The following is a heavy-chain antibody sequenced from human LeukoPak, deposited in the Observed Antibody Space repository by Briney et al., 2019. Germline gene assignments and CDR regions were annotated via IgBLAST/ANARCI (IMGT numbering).Heavy chain of an antibody. D-gene: IGHD3-9*01. CDR1: GGTFSSYA. V-gene: IGHV1-69*13. J-gene: IGHJ4*02. Sequence: SVKVACNASGGTFSSYAISWVRQAPGQGLEWMGGIIPIVGTANYAQNCQGRVTITADESTNTAYMELSSLRSEDTAVNYCARINHSDILLGYYDWGQGTLVTVSS. CDR2: IIPIVGTA. CDR3: ARINHSDILLGYYD.